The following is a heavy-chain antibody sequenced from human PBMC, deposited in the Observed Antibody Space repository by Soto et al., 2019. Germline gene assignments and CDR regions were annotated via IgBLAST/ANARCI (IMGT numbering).Heavy chain of an antibody. CDR1: GGSISSYY. V-gene: IGHV4-59*01. J-gene: IGHJ4*02. Sequence: PSETLSLTCTVSGGSISSYYWSWIRQPPGKGLEWIGYIYYSGSTNYNPSLKSRVTISVDTSKNQFSLKLSSVTAADTAVYYCAXDGTISLPSERSGYRYGAFDYWVQGIQVTVSS. CDR2: IYYSGST. CDR3: AXDGTISLPSERSGYRYGAFDY. D-gene: IGHD5-18*01.